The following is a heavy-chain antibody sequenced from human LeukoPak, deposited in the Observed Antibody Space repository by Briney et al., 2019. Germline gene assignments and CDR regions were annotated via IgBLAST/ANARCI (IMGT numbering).Heavy chain of an antibody. CDR1: GGSIISSSYY. Sequence: PSETLSLTCSVSGGSIISSSYYWGWIRLPPGKGLEWIGSVDYSGSTWYNPSLESRVTMSVDTSKSHFSLRLGSVTAADTAVYYCAREGERASFDYWGQGTLVTVSS. J-gene: IGHJ4*02. CDR2: VDYSGST. D-gene: IGHD1-1*01. CDR3: AREGERASFDY. V-gene: IGHV4-39*07.